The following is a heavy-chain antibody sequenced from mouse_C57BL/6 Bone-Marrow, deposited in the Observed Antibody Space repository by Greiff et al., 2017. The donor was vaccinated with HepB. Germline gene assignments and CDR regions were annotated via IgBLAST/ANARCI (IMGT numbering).Heavy chain of an antibody. V-gene: IGHV5-9*01. D-gene: IGHD2-14*01. J-gene: IGHJ2*01. Sequence: EVQGVESGGGLVKPGGSLKLSCAASGFTFSSYTMSWVRQTPEKRLEWVATISGGGGNTYYPDSVKGRFTISRDNAKNTLYLQMSSLRSEDTALYYCARRVLYYFDYWGQGTTLTVSS. CDR1: GFTFSSYT. CDR2: ISGGGGNT. CDR3: ARRVLYYFDY.